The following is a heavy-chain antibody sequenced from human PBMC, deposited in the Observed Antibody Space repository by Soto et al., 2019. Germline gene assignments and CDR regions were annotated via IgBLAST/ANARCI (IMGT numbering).Heavy chain of an antibody. CDR3: TTDYKVVPAAIPYYYYYGMDV. CDR2: IKSKTDGGTT. V-gene: IGHV3-15*01. J-gene: IGHJ6*02. D-gene: IGHD2-2*02. Sequence: LRLSCAASGFTFSNAWMSWVRQAPGKGLEWVGRIKSKTDGGTTDYAAPVKGRFTISRDDSKNTLYLQMNSLKTEDTAVYYCTTDYKVVPAAIPYYYYYGMDVWGQGTTVTVSS. CDR1: GFTFSNAW.